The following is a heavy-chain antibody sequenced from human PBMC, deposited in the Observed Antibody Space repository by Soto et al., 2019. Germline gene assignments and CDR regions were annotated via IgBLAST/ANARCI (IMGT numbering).Heavy chain of an antibody. CDR2: IYSAGNT. V-gene: IGHV3-66*01. D-gene: IGHD3-22*01. Sequence: PGGSLRLSCAASGLTVSSNYMSWVRQAPGKGLEWISIIYSAGNTYYADSVKGRFTISRDNSKNTLYLQMNSLGAEDTAVYYCAKDRHRSGSPHPFDYWGQGTLVTVSS. J-gene: IGHJ4*02. CDR3: AKDRHRSGSPHPFDY. CDR1: GLTVSSNY.